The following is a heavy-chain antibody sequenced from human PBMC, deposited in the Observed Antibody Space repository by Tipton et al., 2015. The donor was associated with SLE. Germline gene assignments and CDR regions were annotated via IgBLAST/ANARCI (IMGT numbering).Heavy chain of an antibody. CDR1: GGSISSSSYY. Sequence: TLSLTCTVSGGSISSSSYYWGWIRQPPGKGLEWIGSIYYSGSTYYNPSLKSRVTMSVDTSKNQFSLKLGSVTAADTAVYYCARHVDYGEGAFSLWGQGTMVTVSS. D-gene: IGHD4/OR15-4a*01. CDR2: IYYSGST. CDR3: ARHVDYGEGAFSL. J-gene: IGHJ3*01. V-gene: IGHV4-39*01.